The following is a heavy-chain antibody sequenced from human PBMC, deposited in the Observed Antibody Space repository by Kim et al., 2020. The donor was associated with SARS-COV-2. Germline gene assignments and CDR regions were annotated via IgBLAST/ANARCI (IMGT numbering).Heavy chain of an antibody. V-gene: IGHV1-3*01. CDR1: GYTFTSYA. D-gene: IGHD1-26*01. J-gene: IGHJ4*02. CDR3: ARGSGSYRYFDY. CDR2: INAGNGNT. Sequence: ASVKVSCKASGYTFTSYAMHWVRQAPGQRLEWMGWINAGNGNTKYSQKFQGRVTITRDTSASTAYMELSSLRSEDTAVYYCARGSGSYRYFDYWGQGTLVTVSS.